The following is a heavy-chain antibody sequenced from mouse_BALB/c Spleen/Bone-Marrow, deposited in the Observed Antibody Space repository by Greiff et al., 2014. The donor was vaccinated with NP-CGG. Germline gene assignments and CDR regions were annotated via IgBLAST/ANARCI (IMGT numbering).Heavy chain of an antibody. D-gene: IGHD2-14*01. Sequence: QVQLKDSGPGLVQPSQNLSITCTVSGFSFTSYGLHWVRQPPGKGLEWLGVIWSGGSTDYNATFISRLSISKDNFKSRVFFKMNSLQADDTAIYYCAGAYYRYAMDYWGQGTSVTVSS. CDR2: IWSGGST. CDR1: GFSFTSYG. J-gene: IGHJ4*01. V-gene: IGHV2-4*02. CDR3: AGAYYRYAMDY.